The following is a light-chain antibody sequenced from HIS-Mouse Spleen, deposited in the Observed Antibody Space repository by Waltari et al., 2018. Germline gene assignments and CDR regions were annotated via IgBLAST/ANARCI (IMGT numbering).Light chain of an antibody. V-gene: IGLV2-23*03. CDR2: EGS. CDR3: CSYAGSSTFVVV. J-gene: IGLJ2*01. CDR1: SSAVGSYHL. Sequence: SALTQPASVSGSPGPPITIPCTGTSSAVGSYHLGPCYPQHPGKAPKLMIYEGSKRPSGVSNRFSGSKSGNTASLTISGLQAEDEADYYCCSYAGSSTFVVVFGGGTKLTVL.